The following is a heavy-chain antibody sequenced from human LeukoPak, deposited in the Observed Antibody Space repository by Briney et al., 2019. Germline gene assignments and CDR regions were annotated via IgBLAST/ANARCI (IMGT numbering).Heavy chain of an antibody. CDR2: VNGDGSTT. CDR1: GFTFSSYW. CDR3: VRGPPVDY. J-gene: IGHJ4*02. V-gene: IGHV3-74*01. Sequence: GGSLRLSCAASGFTFSSYWIYWVRQAPGKGLVWVSRVNGDGSTTNYADSVKGRFTVSRDNAKNPVYLQMNSLRAEDTAVYYCVRGPPVDYWGQGTLVTVSS.